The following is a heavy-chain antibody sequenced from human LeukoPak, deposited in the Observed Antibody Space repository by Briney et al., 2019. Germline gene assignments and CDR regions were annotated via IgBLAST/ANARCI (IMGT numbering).Heavy chain of an antibody. Sequence: SETLSLTCAVYGGSFSGYYWSWIRQPPGKGLEWIGEINHSGSTNYNPSPKSRVTISVDTSKNQFSLKLSSVTAADTAVYYCARNRLLWFGDALKNWFDPWGQGTLVTVSS. V-gene: IGHV4-34*01. J-gene: IGHJ5*02. D-gene: IGHD3-10*01. CDR2: INHSGST. CDR3: ARNRLLWFGDALKNWFDP. CDR1: GGSFSGYY.